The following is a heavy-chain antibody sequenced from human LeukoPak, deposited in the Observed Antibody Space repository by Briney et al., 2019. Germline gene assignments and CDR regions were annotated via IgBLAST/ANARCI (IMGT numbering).Heavy chain of an antibody. CDR2: ISSSSSSI. CDR3: ARGYGSGRLNVLFDY. Sequence: PGGSPRLSCAASGFTFSSHSMNWVRQATGKGLEWVSSISSSSSSINNADSVNGRFTISRDNTKKLLYLQINRLRAEDTAVYYCARGYGSGRLNVLFDYWGQGTLVTVSS. CDR1: GFTFSSHS. J-gene: IGHJ4*02. V-gene: IGHV3-21*01. D-gene: IGHD3-10*01.